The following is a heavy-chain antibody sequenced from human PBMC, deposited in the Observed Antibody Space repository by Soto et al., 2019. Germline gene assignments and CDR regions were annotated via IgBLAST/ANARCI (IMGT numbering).Heavy chain of an antibody. V-gene: IGHV3-48*02. Sequence: GGSLRLSCAASGFTFSSYSMNWVRQAPGKGLEWVSYISSSSTIYYADSVKGRFTISRDNAKNSLYLQMNSLRDEDTAVFYFAREFSIAVAGTGYYYYGMDVWGQGTTVTVSS. D-gene: IGHD6-19*01. CDR3: AREFSIAVAGTGYYYYGMDV. CDR2: ISSSSTI. J-gene: IGHJ6*02. CDR1: GFTFSSYS.